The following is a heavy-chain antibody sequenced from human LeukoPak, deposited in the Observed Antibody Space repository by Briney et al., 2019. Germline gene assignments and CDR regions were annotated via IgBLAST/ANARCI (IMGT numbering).Heavy chain of an antibody. CDR1: GGSIISYY. D-gene: IGHD3-16*02. CDR3: ARDNNVWGSYRKFDP. J-gene: IGHJ5*02. V-gene: IGHV4-4*07. CDR2: IYTSGST. Sequence: NPSETLSLTCIVSGGSIISYYWSWIRQPAGKGLEWIGRIYTSGSTNYNPSLRSRVTMSVDTSKNQFSLNLSSVTAADTAVYYCARDNNVWGSYRKFDPWGQGTLVTVSS.